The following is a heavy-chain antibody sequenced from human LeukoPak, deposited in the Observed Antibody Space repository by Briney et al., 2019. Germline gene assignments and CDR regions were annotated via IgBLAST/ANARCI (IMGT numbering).Heavy chain of an antibody. D-gene: IGHD2-21*01. Sequence: ASVKVSCKASGYTFTGCYMHWVRQAPGQGLEWMGWINPNSGGTNYAQKFQGRVTMTRDTSISTAYMELSRLRSDDTAVYYCARDGAYCGGDCYPEAGGYWGQGTLVTVSS. CDR2: INPNSGGT. CDR3: ARDGAYCGGDCYPEAGGY. J-gene: IGHJ4*02. V-gene: IGHV1-2*02. CDR1: GYTFTGCY.